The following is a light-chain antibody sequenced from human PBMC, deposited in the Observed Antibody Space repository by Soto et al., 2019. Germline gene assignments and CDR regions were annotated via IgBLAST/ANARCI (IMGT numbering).Light chain of an antibody. CDR3: QQYGSSPYT. Sequence: IVLTQSPGTLSLSPGESATLSCRASQSVSSSYLAWYQQKPGQAPRLLIYGASSRATGIPDRFSGSGSGTDFTLTISRLEPEDFVVYYCQQYGSSPYTFGQGTKLEIK. CDR2: GAS. J-gene: IGKJ2*01. V-gene: IGKV3-20*01. CDR1: QSVSSSY.